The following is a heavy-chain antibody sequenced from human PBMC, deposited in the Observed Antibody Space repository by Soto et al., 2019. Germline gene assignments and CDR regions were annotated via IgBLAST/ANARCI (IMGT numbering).Heavy chain of an antibody. CDR1: GGSISPYY. V-gene: IGHV4-59*01. D-gene: IGHD3-22*01. J-gene: IGHJ4*02. CDR3: ARASYYSDSFGYFLDY. CDR2: IYYSGST. Sequence: SETLSLTCTVSGGSISPYYWSWIRQSPGKGLEWIGYIYYSGSTNYNPSLKRRVTISVDTSKNQCTLQLSSVTAADTAVYYCARASYYSDSFGYFLDYWGQGTLVTVSS.